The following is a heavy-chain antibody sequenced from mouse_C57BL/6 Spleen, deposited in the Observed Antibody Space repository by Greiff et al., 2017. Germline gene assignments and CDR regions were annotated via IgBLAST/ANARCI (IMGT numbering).Heavy chain of an antibody. CDR2: IYPGDGDT. V-gene: IGHV1-82*01. CDR1: GSAFSSSW. CDR3: ASRSDYGPSWFAY. J-gene: IGHJ3*01. Sequence: VKLQQSGPELVKPGASVKISCKASGSAFSSSWMNWVKQRPGKGLEWIGRIYPGDGDTNYNGTFKGKATLTADKSSSTAYMQLSSLTSEDSAVYFCASRSDYGPSWFAYWGQGTLVTVSA. D-gene: IGHD2-4*01.